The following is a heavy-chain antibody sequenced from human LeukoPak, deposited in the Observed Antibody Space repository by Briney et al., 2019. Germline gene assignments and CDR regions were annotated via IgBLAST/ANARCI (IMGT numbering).Heavy chain of an antibody. D-gene: IGHD3-22*01. J-gene: IGHJ4*02. CDR1: GGSISSSSYY. V-gene: IGHV4-39*01. CDR3: ARAKYDSSGYYYPEDKYYFDY. CDR2: IYYSGST. Sequence: SETLSLTCTVSGGSISSSSYYWGWIRQPPGKGLEWIGSIYYSGSTYYNPSLKSRVTISVDTSKNQFSLKLSSVTAADTAVYYCARAKYDSSGYYYPEDKYYFDYWGQGTLVTVSS.